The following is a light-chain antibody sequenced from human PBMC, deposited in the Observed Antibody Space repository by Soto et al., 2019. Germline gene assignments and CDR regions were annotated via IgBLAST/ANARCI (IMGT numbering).Light chain of an antibody. CDR3: XXXXXLXX. V-gene: IGKV1-5*03. J-gene: IGKJ2*01. Sequence: DIQMTQSPSTLSASVGDRVTITCRASQSISSWLAWYQQKPGKAPKLLIYKASSLESGVPSRFSGSGSGTEFTLTISXXXXXXXXXXXXXXXXXLXXXGQGTKLEIK. CDR1: QSISSW. CDR2: KAS.